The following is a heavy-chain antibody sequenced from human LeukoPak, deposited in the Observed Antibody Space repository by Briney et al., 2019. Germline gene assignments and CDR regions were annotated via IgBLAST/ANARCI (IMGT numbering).Heavy chain of an antibody. J-gene: IGHJ4*02. Sequence: GGSLRLSCAASGFTFSSYSMNWVRQAPGKGLEWVSVIYSGGSTYYADSVKGRFTISRDNSKNTLYLQMNSLRAEDTAVYYCARGVPFLKYYDFWSGYYPYYFDYWGQGTLVTVSS. V-gene: IGHV3-53*01. CDR1: GFTFSSYS. CDR2: IYSGGST. D-gene: IGHD3-3*01. CDR3: ARGVPFLKYYDFWSGYYPYYFDY.